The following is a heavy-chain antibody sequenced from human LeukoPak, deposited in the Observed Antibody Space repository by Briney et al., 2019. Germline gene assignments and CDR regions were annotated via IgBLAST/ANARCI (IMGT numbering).Heavy chain of an antibody. D-gene: IGHD1-20*01. CDR2: ISNTGDTM. CDR1: AFTFSDHY. V-gene: IGHV3-11*01. CDR3: AKRTSNWNYFDY. J-gene: IGHJ4*02. Sequence: PGGSLRLSCAASAFTFSDHYVSWIRQAPGKGLEWVSYISNTGDTMYYPDSVKGRFTISRDNARNSLYLQMNSLRADDTAVYYCAKRTSNWNYFDYWGQGTLVTVSS.